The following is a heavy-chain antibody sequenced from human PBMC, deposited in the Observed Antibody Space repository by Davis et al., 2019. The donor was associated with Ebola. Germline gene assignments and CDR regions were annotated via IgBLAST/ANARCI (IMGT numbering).Heavy chain of an antibody. D-gene: IGHD4-11*01. J-gene: IGHJ4*02. V-gene: IGHV5-51*01. CDR3: ARHLYPTSDYRSLPLGY. CDR2: IYLGDSDT. Sequence: GESLKISCKGSGYSFTSYWIGWVRQMPGKGLECMGIIYLGDSDTRYSPSFQGQVTISVDKSMNTAYLQWSSLKASDSAMYYCARHLYPTSDYRSLPLGYWGQGTLVTVSS. CDR1: GYSFTSYW.